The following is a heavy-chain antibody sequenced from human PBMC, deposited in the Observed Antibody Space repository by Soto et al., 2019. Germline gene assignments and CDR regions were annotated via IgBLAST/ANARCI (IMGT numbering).Heavy chain of an antibody. CDR2: ISSSSSYI. CDR1: GFTFISYS. Sequence: GWSMRLSCASSGFTFISYSMNWVRQAPGKGLEWVSSISSSSSYIYYADSVKGRFTISRDNAKNSLYLQMNSLRAEDTAVYYCARDGPIQLFDYWGQGTLVTVSS. CDR3: ARDGPIQLFDY. D-gene: IGHD5-18*01. J-gene: IGHJ4*02. V-gene: IGHV3-21*01.